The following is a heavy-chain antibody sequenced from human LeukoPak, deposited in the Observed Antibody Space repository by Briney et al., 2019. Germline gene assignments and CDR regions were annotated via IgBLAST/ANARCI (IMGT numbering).Heavy chain of an antibody. J-gene: IGHJ3*02. CDR3: AKAGGSGYYNDAFDI. Sequence: GGSLRLSCTASEFTFGDFAISWVRQAPGKGLEWVSGITWNSDRKGYADSVKGRFTISRDNAKKSLYLQMSSLRAEDMALYYCAKAGGSGYYNDAFDIWGQGTMVTVSS. CDR2: ITWNSDRK. V-gene: IGHV3-9*03. CDR1: EFTFGDFA. D-gene: IGHD3-22*01.